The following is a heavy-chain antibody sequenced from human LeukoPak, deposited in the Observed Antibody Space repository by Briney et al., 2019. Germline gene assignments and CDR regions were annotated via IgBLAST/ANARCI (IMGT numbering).Heavy chain of an antibody. J-gene: IGHJ4*02. D-gene: IGHD6-13*01. CDR2: TSSSDPGT. CDR3: AKGPKQLVFVRGYYFDD. V-gene: IGHV3-23*01. Sequence: GGSLRLSCAASGFPLSSYAMSWVRQASGKGLEWVSATSSSDPGTYYADSVKGRFTISRDNSKNTLYLQMNSLRIEDTAVFYCAKGPKQLVFVRGYYFDDWGQGTLVTVSS. CDR1: GFPLSSYA.